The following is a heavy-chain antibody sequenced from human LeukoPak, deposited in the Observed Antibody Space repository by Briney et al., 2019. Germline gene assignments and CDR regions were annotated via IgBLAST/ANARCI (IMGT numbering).Heavy chain of an antibody. J-gene: IGHJ6*02. Sequence: ASVKVSCKASGYTFTSYYMHWVRQAPGQGLEWMGIINPSGGSTSYAQKFQGRVTMTRDTSTSTVYIELSSLRSEDAAVYYCAREFCSSTSCYKLGSYYYYGMDVWGQGTTVTVSS. D-gene: IGHD2-2*02. CDR3: AREFCSSTSCYKLGSYYYYGMDV. CDR2: INPSGGST. V-gene: IGHV1-46*01. CDR1: GYTFTSYY.